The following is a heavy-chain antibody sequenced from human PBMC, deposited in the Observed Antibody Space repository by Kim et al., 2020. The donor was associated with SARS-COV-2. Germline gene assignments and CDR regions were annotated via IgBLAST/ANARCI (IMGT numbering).Heavy chain of an antibody. Sequence: ASVKVSCKASGYTFTTYGITWVRQGPGQGLEYMGWISGYNGDINYAPNFQGRVTVTTDRSTDTAYLELRSLTFDDTAIYFCARDFGGGSGYYTGGLDFWGQGTLVSVSA. D-gene: IGHD3-22*01. V-gene: IGHV1-18*01. CDR3: ARDFGGGSGYYTGGLDF. J-gene: IGHJ4*02. CDR1: GYTFTTYG. CDR2: ISGYNGDI.